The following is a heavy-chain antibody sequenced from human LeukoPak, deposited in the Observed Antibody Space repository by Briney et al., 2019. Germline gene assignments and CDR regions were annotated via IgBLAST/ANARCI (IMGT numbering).Heavy chain of an antibody. CDR3: ARARGGDSRTFDY. Sequence: IAPIYTTGTTKYHPSLHSRIPMSLDTSKNHCSLNLNSVAAADTAVYYCARARGGDSRTFDYWGQGTLVTVSS. V-gene: IGHV4-4*07. CDR2: IYTTGTT. D-gene: IGHD2-21*01. J-gene: IGHJ4*02.